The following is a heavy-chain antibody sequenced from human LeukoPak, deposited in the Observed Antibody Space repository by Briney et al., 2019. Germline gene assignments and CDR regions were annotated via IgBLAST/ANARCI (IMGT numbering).Heavy chain of an antibody. CDR2: INQDASEK. V-gene: IGHV3-7*01. Sequence: GGSLRLSCAASGFTFSNSWMSWVRQAPGKGLEWVAIINQDASEKYYVDSVKGRFTISRDNAENLLYVQMNSLRAEDTAVYYCARGGGSGRYGFAFDCWGQGTLVTVTS. CDR1: GFTFSNSW. D-gene: IGHD6-19*01. J-gene: IGHJ4*02. CDR3: ARGGGSGRYGFAFDC.